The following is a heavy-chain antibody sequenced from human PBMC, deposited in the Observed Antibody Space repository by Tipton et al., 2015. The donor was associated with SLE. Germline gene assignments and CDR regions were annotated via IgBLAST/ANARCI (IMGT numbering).Heavy chain of an antibody. CDR1: GGSISSYY. CDR3: AREAWGHAFDI. CDR2: IYYSGST. Sequence: TLSLTCTVSGGSISSYYWSWIRQPPGKGLGWIGYIYYSGSTNYNPSLKSRVTISVDTSKNQFSLKLSSVTAADTAVYYCAREAWGHAFDIWGQGTMVTVSS. J-gene: IGHJ3*02. D-gene: IGHD2-21*01. V-gene: IGHV4-59*01.